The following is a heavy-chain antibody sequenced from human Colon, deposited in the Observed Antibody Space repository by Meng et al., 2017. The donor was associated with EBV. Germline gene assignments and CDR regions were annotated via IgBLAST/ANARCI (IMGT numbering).Heavy chain of an antibody. CDR3: ASPLGILGIVDL. Sequence: LTAPGPGLVNHSNTLALTCTSYGCSISSCSYCWGRIRRPQGKGLEWIMSIYYSRSTSYNPSLRSRVTISVDTSKNQFSLKLSSVTAADTAVYYCASPLGILGIVDLWGRGTLVTVSS. D-gene: IGHD7-27*01. CDR2: IYYSRST. CDR1: GCSISSCSYC. J-gene: IGHJ2*01. V-gene: IGHV4-39*01.